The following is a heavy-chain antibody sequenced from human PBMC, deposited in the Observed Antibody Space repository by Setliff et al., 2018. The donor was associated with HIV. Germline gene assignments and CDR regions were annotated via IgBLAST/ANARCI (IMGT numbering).Heavy chain of an antibody. V-gene: IGHV4-4*07. D-gene: IGHD1-26*01. CDR1: GGSISDSH. CDR2: FYTNGNT. J-gene: IGHJ4*01. Sequence: PSETLSLTCSVSGGSISDSHWSWIRQPAGKGLEWLGRFYTNGNTYYNPSLRSRVTVSVDASKNRFTQKMTYMTAADTAIYYCANDRYTGSYYPDFWGRGIPVTVSS. CDR3: ANDRYTGSYYPDF.